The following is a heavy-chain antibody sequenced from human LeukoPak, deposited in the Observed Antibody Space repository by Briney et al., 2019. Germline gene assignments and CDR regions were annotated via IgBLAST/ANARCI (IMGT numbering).Heavy chain of an antibody. CDR3: ARGGATTLFDY. CDR2: ITSNGDKT. D-gene: IGHD1-26*01. V-gene: IGHV3-64*01. CDR1: GFTFSSYA. J-gene: IGHJ4*02. Sequence: PGGSLRLSCAASGFTFSSYAMHWVRQAPGKGLEYVSAITSNGDKTYYGNSVKGRFTISRDNSKNTLYLQMGSLSIEDVAAYYCARGGATTLFDYWGQGTLVTVSS.